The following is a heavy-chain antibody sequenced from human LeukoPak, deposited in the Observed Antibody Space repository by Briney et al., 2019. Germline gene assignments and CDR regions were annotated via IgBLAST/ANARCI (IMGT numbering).Heavy chain of an antibody. CDR2: ISSSSSYI. CDR3: ASFSPSLGSRDWKAYYYDSSGYPED. D-gene: IGHD3-22*01. CDR1: GFTFSSYS. Sequence: GGSLRLSCAASGFTFSSYSMNWVRQAPGKGLEWVSSISSSSSYIYYADSVKGRFTISRDNAKNSLYLQMNSLRAEDTAVYYCASFSPSLGSRDWKAYYYDSSGYPEDWGQGTLVTVSS. V-gene: IGHV3-21*01. J-gene: IGHJ4*02.